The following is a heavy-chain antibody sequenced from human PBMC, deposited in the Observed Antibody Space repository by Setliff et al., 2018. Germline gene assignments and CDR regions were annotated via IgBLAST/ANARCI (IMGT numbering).Heavy chain of an antibody. CDR3: ARSRTIAVKGGVFGV. J-gene: IGHJ2*01. Sequence: KPSETLSLTCTVSGASISSDGYYWSWIRQHPGKGLEWIGYIYYNGNTYYNPYLKSRVTISLDTSKNQFSLELSTVTAADTAVYYCARSRTIAVKGGVFGVWGRGALVTVSS. D-gene: IGHD6-19*01. CDR2: IYYNGNT. V-gene: IGHV4-31*03. CDR1: GASISSDGYY.